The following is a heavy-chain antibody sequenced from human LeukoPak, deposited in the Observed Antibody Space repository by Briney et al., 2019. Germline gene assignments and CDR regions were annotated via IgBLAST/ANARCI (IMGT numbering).Heavy chain of an antibody. V-gene: IGHV3-64*01. CDR3: ARRSGSYRGSFDY. Sequence: GGSLRLSCAASGFTFSSYAMHWVRQAPGKGLEYVSAISSNGGSTYYVNSVKGRFTISRDNSKNTLYLQMGSLRAEDMAVYYCARRSGSYRGSFDYWGLGTLVTVSS. D-gene: IGHD1-26*01. CDR1: GFTFSSYA. CDR2: ISSNGGST. J-gene: IGHJ4*02.